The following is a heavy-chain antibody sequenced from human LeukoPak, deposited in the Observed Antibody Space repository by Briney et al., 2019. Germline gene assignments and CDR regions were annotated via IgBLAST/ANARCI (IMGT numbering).Heavy chain of an antibody. J-gene: IGHJ2*01. V-gene: IGHV4-39*07. CDR2: IYYSGST. CDR3: ARDHTGRSWYFDL. D-gene: IGHD3-10*01. Sequence: SETLSLTCTVSGGSISSSSYYWGWIRQPPGKGLEWIGSIYYSGSTYYNPSLKSRVTISVDTSKNQFSLKLSSVTAADTAVYYCARDHTGRSWYFDLWGRGTLVTVSS. CDR1: GGSISSSSYY.